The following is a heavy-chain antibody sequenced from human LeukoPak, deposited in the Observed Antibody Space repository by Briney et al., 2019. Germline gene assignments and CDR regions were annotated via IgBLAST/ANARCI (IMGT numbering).Heavy chain of an antibody. J-gene: IGHJ4*02. D-gene: IGHD3-16*02. CDR3: ARDLMITFGGVIYDY. CDR2: INPNSGCT. CDR1: GYTFTGYY. V-gene: IGHV1-2*02. Sequence: ASVKVSCKASGYTFTGYYMHWVRQAPGQGLEWMGWINPNSGCTNYAQKFQGRVTMTRDTSISTAYMELSRLRSDDTAVYYCARDLMITFGGVIYDYWGQGTLVTVSS.